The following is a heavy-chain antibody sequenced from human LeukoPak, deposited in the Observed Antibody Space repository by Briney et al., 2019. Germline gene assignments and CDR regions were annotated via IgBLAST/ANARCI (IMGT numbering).Heavy chain of an antibody. D-gene: IGHD3-16*02. J-gene: IGHJ4*02. CDR1: GFTFSNYA. Sequence: EAGGSLRLSCTASGFTFSNYAMSWVRQAPGKGLEWVSAISGSGGSTYYADSVKGRFTISRDNSKNTLYLQMNSLRAEDTAVYYCAKAAVWGSCRNNYFDYWGQGTLVTVSS. CDR3: AKAAVWGSCRNNYFDY. V-gene: IGHV3-23*01. CDR2: ISGSGGST.